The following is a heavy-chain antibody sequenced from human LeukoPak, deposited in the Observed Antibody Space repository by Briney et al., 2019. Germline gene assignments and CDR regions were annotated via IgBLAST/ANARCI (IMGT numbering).Heavy chain of an antibody. V-gene: IGHV5-51*01. J-gene: IGHJ4*02. CDR3: ARRGEMVTNPLPPDY. CDR2: IYPGESDT. Sequence: GESLKISCKGSGYSFTSYWIGWVRQMPGKGLEWMGIIYPGESDTRYSPSFQGQVTISADKSISTAYLQWSSLKASDTAMYYCARRGEMVTNPLPPDYWGQGTLVTVSS. D-gene: IGHD5-24*01. CDR1: GYSFTSYW.